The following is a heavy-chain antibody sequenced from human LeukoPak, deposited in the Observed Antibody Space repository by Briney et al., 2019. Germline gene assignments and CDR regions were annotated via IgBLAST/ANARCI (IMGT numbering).Heavy chain of an antibody. Sequence: KAGGSLRLSCAASGFTFSSYSMNWVRQAPGKGLEWVSSISSSSSYIYYADSVKGRFTISRDNAKNSLYLQMNSLRAEDTAVYYCGTSSSQWVWFDPWGQGTLVTVSS. CDR2: ISSSSSYI. D-gene: IGHD6-6*01. CDR1: GFTFSSYS. J-gene: IGHJ5*02. V-gene: IGHV3-21*01. CDR3: GTSSSQWVWFDP.